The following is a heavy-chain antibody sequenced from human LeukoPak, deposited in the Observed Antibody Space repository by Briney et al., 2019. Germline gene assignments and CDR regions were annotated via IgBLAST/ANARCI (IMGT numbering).Heavy chain of an antibody. CDR3: ASSYYDSSGYYN. Sequence: VKVSCKASGGTFSSYAISWVRQAPGQGLEWMGRIIPILGIANYAQKFQGRVTITADKSTSTAYMELSSLRSEDTAVYYCASSYYDSSGYYNWGQGTLVTVSS. J-gene: IGHJ4*02. CDR1: GGTFSSYA. D-gene: IGHD3-22*01. V-gene: IGHV1-69*10. CDR2: IIPILGIA.